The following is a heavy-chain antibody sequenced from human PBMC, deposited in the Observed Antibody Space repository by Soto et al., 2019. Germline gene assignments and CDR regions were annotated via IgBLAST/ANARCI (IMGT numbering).Heavy chain of an antibody. Sequence: ASVKVSCKASGGTFSSYAISWVRQAPGQGLEWMGGIIPIFGTANYAQKFQGRVTITADKSTSTAYMELSSLRSEDTAVYYCARDRSRYSSSSAAFDIWGQGTMVTVSS. V-gene: IGHV1-69*06. D-gene: IGHD6-6*01. CDR3: ARDRSRYSSSSAAFDI. CDR1: GGTFSSYA. J-gene: IGHJ3*02. CDR2: IIPIFGTA.